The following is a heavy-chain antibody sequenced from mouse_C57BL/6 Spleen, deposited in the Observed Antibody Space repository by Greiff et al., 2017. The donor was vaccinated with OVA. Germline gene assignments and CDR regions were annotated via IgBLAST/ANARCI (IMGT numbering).Heavy chain of an antibody. D-gene: IGHD3-3*01. CDR1: GYAFSSYW. V-gene: IGHV1-80*01. J-gene: IGHJ2*01. CDR3: ARRGTAYFDY. Sequence: VKLQESGAELVKPGASVKISCKASGYAFSSYWMNWVKQRPGKGLEWIGQIYPGDGDTNYNGKFKGKATLTADKSSSTAYMQLSSLTSEDSAVYFCARRGTAYFDYWGQGTTLTVSS. CDR2: IYPGDGDT.